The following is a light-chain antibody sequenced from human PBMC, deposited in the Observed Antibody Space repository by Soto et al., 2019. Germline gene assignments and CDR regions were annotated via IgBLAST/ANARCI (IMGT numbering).Light chain of an antibody. CDR1: QSLVYGDGNTY. V-gene: IGKV2-30*01. CDR2: KVS. J-gene: IGKJ2*01. CDR3: MQGTHWPYT. Sequence: DVALTQSPLSLPVTLGQPASISCRSTQSLVYGDGNTYLNWFHQRPGQPPRRLIYKVSDRDSGVPERFRGSESGTDFTLKISRVEAEDVGIYSCMQGTHWPYTFGQGTKLEIK.